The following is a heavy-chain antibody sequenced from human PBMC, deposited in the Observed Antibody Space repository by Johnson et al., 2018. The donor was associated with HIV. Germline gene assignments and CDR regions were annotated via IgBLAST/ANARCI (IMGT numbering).Heavy chain of an antibody. CDR3: ARDGRDLVTRGSFDV. Sequence: QVQLVESGGGVVQPGQSLRLSCAASGFTFSSYAMHWVRQAPGKGLEWVAVISYDGSNKYYADSVKGRFTISRDNSKNMVYLQMNSLRPEDTAVYYCARDGRDLVTRGSFDVWGQGTVVTVSS. CDR1: GFTFSSYA. V-gene: IGHV3-30*14. D-gene: IGHD3-9*01. J-gene: IGHJ3*01. CDR2: ISYDGSNK.